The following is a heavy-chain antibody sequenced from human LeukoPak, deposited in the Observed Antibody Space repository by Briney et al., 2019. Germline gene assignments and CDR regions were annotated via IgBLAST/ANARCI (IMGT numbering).Heavy chain of an antibody. Sequence: PGGSLRLSCAASGFTFSSYAMSWVRQAPGKGLEWVSAISGSGGSTYYADSVKGRFTISRDNSKNTLYLQMNSLRAEDTAVYYCARDGGLTYYYDTSGYYNDYWGQGTLVTVSS. CDR2: ISGSGGST. J-gene: IGHJ4*02. CDR3: ARDGGLTYYYDTSGYYNDY. CDR1: GFTFSSYA. D-gene: IGHD3-22*01. V-gene: IGHV3-23*01.